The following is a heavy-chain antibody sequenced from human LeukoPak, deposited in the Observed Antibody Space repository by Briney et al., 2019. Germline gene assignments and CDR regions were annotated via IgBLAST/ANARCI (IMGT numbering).Heavy chain of an antibody. CDR3: ARLYYDFWSGYYSPSNYFDY. CDR1: GGSISSYY. D-gene: IGHD3-3*01. J-gene: IGHJ4*02. CDR2: IYYSGST. V-gene: IGHV4-59*08. Sequence: SETLSLTCTVSGGSISSYYWSWIRQPPGKGLEWIGYIYYSGSTNYNPSLKSRVTISVDTSKNQFSLKLSSVTAADTAVYYCARLYYDFWSGYYSPSNYFDYWGQGTLVTVSS.